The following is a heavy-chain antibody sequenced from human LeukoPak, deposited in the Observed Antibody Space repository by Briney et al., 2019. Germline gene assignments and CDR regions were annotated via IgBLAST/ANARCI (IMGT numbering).Heavy chain of an antibody. CDR3: ARQGAGIQIWLGYEGTLAAFDY. D-gene: IGHD5-18*01. CDR2: VYHTGST. CDR1: GDSISDTVFY. J-gene: IGHJ4*02. V-gene: IGHV4-39*01. Sequence: PSETLSLTCTVSGDSISDTVFYWAWLRQSPGKGLEWIGSVYHTGSTHYNPSLRSRVTISLDTPDSQFSLILKSMTAADTAVYYCARQGAGIQIWLGYEGTLAAFDYWSQGTLVTVSS.